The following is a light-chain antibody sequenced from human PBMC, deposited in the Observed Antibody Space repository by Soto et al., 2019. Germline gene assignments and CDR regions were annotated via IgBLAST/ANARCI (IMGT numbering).Light chain of an antibody. CDR1: FFNIGAGYD. CDR3: QSYDSRLSNYV. CDR2: GNI. V-gene: IGLV1-40*01. Sequence: QSVLTQPPSVSGAPGQRVTISCTGSFFNIGAGYDVHWYQQLPETAPKLLIYGNINRPSGVPDRFSGSKSGPSASLAITGLQAEDEADYYCQSYDSRLSNYVFGGGTKLTVL. J-gene: IGLJ1*01.